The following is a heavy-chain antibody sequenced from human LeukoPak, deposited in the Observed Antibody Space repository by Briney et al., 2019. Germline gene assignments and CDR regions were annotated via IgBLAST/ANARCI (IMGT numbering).Heavy chain of an antibody. J-gene: IGHJ5*02. V-gene: IGHV3-33*01. CDR1: GFTFSSYG. CDR2: IWYDGSNK. Sequence: GRSLRLSCAASGFTFSSYGMHWVRQAPGKGLEWVAVIWYDGSNKYYADSVKGRFTISGDNSKNTLYLQMNSLRAEDTAVYYCARDDCSSTSCGEGPNWFDPWGQGTLVTVSS. CDR3: ARDDCSSTSCGEGPNWFDP. D-gene: IGHD2-2*01.